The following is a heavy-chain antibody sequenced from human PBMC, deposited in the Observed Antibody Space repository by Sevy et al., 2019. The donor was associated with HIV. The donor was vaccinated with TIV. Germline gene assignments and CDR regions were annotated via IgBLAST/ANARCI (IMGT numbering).Heavy chain of an antibody. D-gene: IGHD3-22*01. CDR1: GGSISSSSYY. Sequence: SETLSLTCTVSGGSISSSSYYWGWIRQPPGKGLEWIGSIYYSGSTYYNPSLKSRVTISVDTSKNQFSLKLSSVTAADTAVYYCARYYYDSSGYYIEGYFQHWGQRTLVTVSS. J-gene: IGHJ1*01. CDR3: ARYYYDSSGYYIEGYFQH. V-gene: IGHV4-39*01. CDR2: IYYSGST.